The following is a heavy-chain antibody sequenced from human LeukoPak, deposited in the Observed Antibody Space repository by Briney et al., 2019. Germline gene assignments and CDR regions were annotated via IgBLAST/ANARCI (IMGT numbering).Heavy chain of an antibody. J-gene: IGHJ4*02. D-gene: IGHD7-27*01. CDR2: ISGSGGST. V-gene: IGHV3-23*01. CDR1: GFTFSSYA. Sequence: GGSLTLSCAASGFTFSSYAMSWVRQAPGRGLEWVSAISGSGGSTYYADSVKGRFTNSRDNSKNTLYLQMNSLRAEDTAVYYCAAGEGAIDYWGKGTLVTVSS. CDR3: AAGEGAIDY.